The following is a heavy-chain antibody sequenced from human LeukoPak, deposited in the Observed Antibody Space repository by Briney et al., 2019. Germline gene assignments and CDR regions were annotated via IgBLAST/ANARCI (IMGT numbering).Heavy chain of an antibody. Sequence: GGSLRLSCAASAFNFSGYTMNWVRQAPGKGLEWISSIRSRNNYITYAASVEGRFTISRDNAKNSLYLQMNSLRAEDTAVYYCAKSTGWYSSSWYLIYWGQGILVTVSS. CDR3: AKSTGWYSSSWYLIY. CDR1: AFNFSGYT. V-gene: IGHV3-21*04. D-gene: IGHD6-13*01. CDR2: IRSRNNYI. J-gene: IGHJ4*02.